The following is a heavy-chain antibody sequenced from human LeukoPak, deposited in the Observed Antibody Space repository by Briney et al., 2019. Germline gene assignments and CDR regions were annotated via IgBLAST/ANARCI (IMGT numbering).Heavy chain of an antibody. J-gene: IGHJ5*02. Sequence: GASVKVSCKASGYTFTSYDINWVRQATGQGLEWMGWMNPNSGNTGYAQKFQGRVTITRNTSISTAYMELSSLRSEDTAVYYCARAAQLWFPGWFDPWAREPWSPSPQ. CDR1: GYTFTSYD. V-gene: IGHV1-8*03. D-gene: IGHD5-18*01. CDR3: ARAAQLWFPGWFDP. CDR2: MNPNSGNT.